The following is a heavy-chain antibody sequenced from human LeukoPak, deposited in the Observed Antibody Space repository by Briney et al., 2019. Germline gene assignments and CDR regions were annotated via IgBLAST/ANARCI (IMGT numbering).Heavy chain of an antibody. J-gene: IGHJ6*03. Sequence: GGSLRLSRAASGFTFSSYGMSWVRQAPGKGLEWVSAISGSGGSTYYADSVKGRFTISRDNSKNTLYLQMNSLRAEDTAVYYCAKVPIAMVRGYYYYYMDVWGKGTTVTISS. CDR2: ISGSGGST. CDR3: AKVPIAMVRGYYYYYMDV. D-gene: IGHD3-10*01. CDR1: GFTFSSYG. V-gene: IGHV3-23*01.